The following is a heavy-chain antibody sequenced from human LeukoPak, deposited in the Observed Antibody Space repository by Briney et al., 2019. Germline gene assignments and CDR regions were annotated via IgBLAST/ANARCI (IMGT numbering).Heavy chain of an antibody. Sequence: ASVKVSCKASGYPFTGYYLHWVRQAPGQGLEWMGWINPNSGFTNYAQKFQGRVTMTRDTSISTAYMELSSLRSEDTAVYYCARDWQLERRDYYYYGMDVWGQGTTVTVSS. CDR3: ARDWQLERRDYYYYGMDV. CDR1: GYPFTGYY. CDR2: INPNSGFT. J-gene: IGHJ6*02. D-gene: IGHD1-1*01. V-gene: IGHV1-2*02.